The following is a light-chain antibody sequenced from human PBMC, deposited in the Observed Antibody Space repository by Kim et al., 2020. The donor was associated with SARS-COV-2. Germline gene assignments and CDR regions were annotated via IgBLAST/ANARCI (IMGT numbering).Light chain of an antibody. CDR1: SSNIGAGYD. J-gene: IGLJ3*02. CDR2: GNS. V-gene: IGLV1-40*01. Sequence: QSVLTQPPSVSGAPGQRVTISCTGSSSNIGAGYDVHWYQQLPGTAPKLLIYGNSNRPSGVPDRFYGSKSGTSASLAITGLQAEDEADYYCQSYDSSLRGVFGGGTQLTVL. CDR3: QSYDSSLRGV.